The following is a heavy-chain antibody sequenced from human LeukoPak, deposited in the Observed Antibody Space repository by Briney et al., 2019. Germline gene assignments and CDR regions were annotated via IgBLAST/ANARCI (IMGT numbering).Heavy chain of an antibody. CDR2: IYYSGST. Sequence: SETLSLTCTVSGGSISSGGYYWSWIRQHPGKGLEWIGYIYYSGSTYYNPSLKSRVTISVDTSKNQFSLKLSSVTAADTAVYFCATSYGDYSYGMDVWGQGTTVTVSS. D-gene: IGHD4-17*01. CDR3: ATSYGDYSYGMDV. CDR1: GGSISSGGYY. J-gene: IGHJ6*02. V-gene: IGHV4-31*03.